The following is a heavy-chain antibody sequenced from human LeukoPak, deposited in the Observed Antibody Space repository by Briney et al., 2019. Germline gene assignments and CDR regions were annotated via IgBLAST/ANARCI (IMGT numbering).Heavy chain of an antibody. CDR1: GFTFDDYA. Sequence: GGSLRLSCAASGFTFDDYAMHWVRQGPGKGLEWVSSISGSTTYIYYADSLKGRFTISRDNAKNSLYLQMNSLRAEDTGLYYCVRYRDYSYGLDVWGQGTTVTVSS. D-gene: IGHD1-26*01. J-gene: IGHJ6*02. CDR3: VRYRDYSYGLDV. V-gene: IGHV3-21*06. CDR2: ISGSTTYI.